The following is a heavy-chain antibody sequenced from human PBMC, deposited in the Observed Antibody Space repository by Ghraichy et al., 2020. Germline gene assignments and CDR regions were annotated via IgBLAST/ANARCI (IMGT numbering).Heavy chain of an antibody. CDR3: ARVRCSSSSCFPDY. CDR1: GFSFSNYW. Sequence: GGSLRLSCAASGFSFSNYWMSWVRQAPGKGLEWVANIKPDGSEKYYVDSLKGRFTISRDNAKNSLYLQMNSLRAEDTALYYCARVRCSSSSCFPDYWGQGTLVTVSS. V-gene: IGHV3-7*01. D-gene: IGHD2-2*01. CDR2: IKPDGSEK. J-gene: IGHJ4*02.